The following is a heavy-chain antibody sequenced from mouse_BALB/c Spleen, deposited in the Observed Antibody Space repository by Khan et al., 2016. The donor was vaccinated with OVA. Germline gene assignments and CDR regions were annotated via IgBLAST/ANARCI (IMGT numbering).Heavy chain of an antibody. CDR2: ISSSGST. D-gene: IGHD2-3*01. V-gene: IGHV3-2*02. J-gene: IGHJ4*01. CDR3: ARDGSRYNYAMDY. CDR1: GYSITSDYA. Sequence: EVELVESGPGLVKPSQSVSLTCTVTGYSITSDYAWNWIRQFPGNKLEWMGYISSSGSTNYNPALKSRISITRDTSKNQFFLQLNSVTTEDTATYYCARDGSRYNYAMDYWGQGTSVTVSS.